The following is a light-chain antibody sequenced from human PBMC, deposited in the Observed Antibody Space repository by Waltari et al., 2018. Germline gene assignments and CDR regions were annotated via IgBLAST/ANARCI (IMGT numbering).Light chain of an antibody. CDR2: GAS. V-gene: IGKV3-20*01. CDR3: QQYGSAPQT. CDR1: QSGSGDY. J-gene: IGKJ2*01. Sequence: EIVLTQSPGTLSLSPGGRATLSCRARQSGSGDYLTWYQQKPGQAPRLLIYGASSRATGSPDRFSGSGSGTDFTLTISRLEPEDFAVYYCQQYGSAPQTFGQGTKLEIK.